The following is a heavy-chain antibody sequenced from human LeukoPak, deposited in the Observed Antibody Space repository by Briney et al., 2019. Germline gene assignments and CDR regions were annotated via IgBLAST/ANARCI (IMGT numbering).Heavy chain of an antibody. CDR2: ISYDGYDK. CDR3: ARDFFPIVDSSWYEIGY. V-gene: IGHV3-30-3*01. J-gene: IGHJ4*02. D-gene: IGHD6-13*01. Sequence: PGRSLRLSCAASGFTFNDYAMYWVRQTPGKGLEWVTLISYDGYDKSYADSVRSRFTISRDNSKNTLYLQMDSLRSEDTAVYYCARDFFPIVDSSWYEIGYWGQGTLVTVSS. CDR1: GFTFNDYA.